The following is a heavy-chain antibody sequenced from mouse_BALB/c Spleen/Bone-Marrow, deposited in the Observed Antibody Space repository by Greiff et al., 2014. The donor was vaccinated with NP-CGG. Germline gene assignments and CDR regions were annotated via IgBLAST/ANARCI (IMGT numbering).Heavy chain of an antibody. V-gene: IGHV1S127*01. Sequence: VQLQESGAELVKPGASVKMSCKASGYTFTSYWMHWVKQRPGQGLEWIGVIYPCDSYTSYNQKFKGKATLTVDTSSSTAYMQLSSLTPEDSAVYYLKIYYRSFAYGGQGTLVTVSA. CDR1: GYTFTSYW. CDR3: KIYYRSFAY. J-gene: IGHJ3*01. D-gene: IGHD2-14*01. CDR2: IYPCDSYT.